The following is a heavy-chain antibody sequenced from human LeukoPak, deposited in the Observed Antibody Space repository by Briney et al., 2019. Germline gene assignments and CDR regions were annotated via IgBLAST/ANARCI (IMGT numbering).Heavy chain of an antibody. Sequence: GRSLRLSCAASGFTFSSYVMHWVRQAPGKGLEYVSAISRNGDSTYYADSVKGRFTISRDNSKNTLYLQMSSLRTEDTAVYYCVNQISGWVYWGQGTLVTVSS. J-gene: IGHJ4*02. V-gene: IGHV3-64D*06. CDR3: VNQISGWVY. D-gene: IGHD6-19*01. CDR2: ISRNGDST. CDR1: GFTFSSYV.